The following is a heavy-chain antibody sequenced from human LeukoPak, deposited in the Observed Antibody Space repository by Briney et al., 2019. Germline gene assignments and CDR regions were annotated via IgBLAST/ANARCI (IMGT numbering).Heavy chain of an antibody. CDR1: GFTFSDYY. V-gene: IGHV3-23*01. CDR2: ISGSGGST. Sequence: GGSLRLSCAASGFTFSDYYMSWIRQAPGKGLEWVSRISGSGGSTYYADSVKGRFTISRDNSKNTLYLQMNSLRADDTAVYYCAKAPVGANYYDSSGYFDYWGQGTLVTVSS. D-gene: IGHD3-22*01. CDR3: AKAPVGANYYDSSGYFDY. J-gene: IGHJ4*02.